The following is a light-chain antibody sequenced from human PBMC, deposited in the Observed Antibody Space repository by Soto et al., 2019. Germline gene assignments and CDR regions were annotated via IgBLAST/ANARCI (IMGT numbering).Light chain of an antibody. CDR2: LEGSGSY. Sequence: QLVLTQSSSASASLGSSVKLTCTLSSGHSFYIIAWHQQQPGKAPRSLMKLEGSGSYRKESGVPDRFSGSSSGADRYLTISNPQFEDEAEYYCETWDSTTQVFGGGTKLTVL. V-gene: IGLV4-60*02. CDR1: SGHSFYI. CDR3: ETWDSTTQV. J-gene: IGLJ3*02.